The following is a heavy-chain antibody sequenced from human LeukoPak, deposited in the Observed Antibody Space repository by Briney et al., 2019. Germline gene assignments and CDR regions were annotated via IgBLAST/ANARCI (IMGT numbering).Heavy chain of an antibody. CDR3: AKHCGSSWVLPCFDY. D-gene: IGHD6-13*01. CDR2: ISWNSGSI. J-gene: IGHJ4*02. CDR1: GFTFDDYA. V-gene: IGHV3-9*03. Sequence: GESMRLSCAASGFTFDDYAMHWVRQAPGKGLEWVSGISWNSGSIGYADSVKGRLTIYRDNAKNSLYLQMNSLRTEDMALYYCAKHCGSSWVLPCFDYWGQGTLVTVSS.